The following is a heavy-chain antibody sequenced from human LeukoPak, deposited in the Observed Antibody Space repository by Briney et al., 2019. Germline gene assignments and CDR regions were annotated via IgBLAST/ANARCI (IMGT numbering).Heavy chain of an antibody. Sequence: GASVKVSCKASGYTFTGYYMHWVRQAPGQGLEWMGWINPNSGGTNYAQKFQGRVTMTRDTSTSTVYMELSSLRSEDTAVYYCARGMVTMVRGVIIGDYWGQGTLVTVSS. CDR3: ARGMVTMVRGVIIGDY. D-gene: IGHD3-10*01. CDR2: INPNSGGT. CDR1: GYTFTGYY. V-gene: IGHV1-2*02. J-gene: IGHJ4*02.